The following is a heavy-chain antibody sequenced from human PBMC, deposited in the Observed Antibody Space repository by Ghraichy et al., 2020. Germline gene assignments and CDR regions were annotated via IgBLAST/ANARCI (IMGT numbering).Heavy chain of an antibody. D-gene: IGHD6-13*01. CDR3: TTDPEYSSSWYGDSYYFDY. CDR2: IKSKTDGGTT. V-gene: IGHV3-15*01. CDR1: GFTFSNAW. J-gene: IGHJ4*02. Sequence: GGSLRLSCAASGFTFSNAWMSWVRQAPGKGLEWVGRIKSKTDGGTTDYAAPVKGRFTISRDDSKNTLYLQMNSLKTEDTAVYYCTTDPEYSSSWYGDSYYFDYWGQGTLVTVSS.